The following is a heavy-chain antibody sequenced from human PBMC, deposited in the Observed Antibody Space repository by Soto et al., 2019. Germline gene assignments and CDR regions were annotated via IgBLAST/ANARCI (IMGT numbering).Heavy chain of an antibody. CDR3: AGDNVLRNPQWYYYYGMDV. V-gene: IGHV6-1*01. Sequence: PSQTLSLTCVISGDSVSSNSAAWNWIRQSPSRGLEWLGRTYYRSKWYNDYAVSVKSRITINPDTSKNQFSLQLNSVTPEDTAVYYCAGDNVLRNPQWYYYYGMDVWGQGTTVTVSS. J-gene: IGHJ6*02. CDR2: TYYRSKWYN. D-gene: IGHD2-8*01. CDR1: GDSVSSNSAA.